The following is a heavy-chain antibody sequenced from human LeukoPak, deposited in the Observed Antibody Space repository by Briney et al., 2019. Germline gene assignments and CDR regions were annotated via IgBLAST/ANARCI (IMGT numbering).Heavy chain of an antibody. CDR3: AGDYGSGSYLPLY. V-gene: IGHV1-46*01. J-gene: IGHJ4*02. D-gene: IGHD3-10*01. CDR1: GYTFTSYY. Sequence: ASVKVYCKASGYTFTSYYMHWVRQAPGQGLEWMGIINPSGDSTSYAQKFQGRVTMTRDTSTSTVYMELSSLRSEDTAVYYCAGDYGSGSYLPLYWGQGTLFTGSS. CDR2: INPSGDST.